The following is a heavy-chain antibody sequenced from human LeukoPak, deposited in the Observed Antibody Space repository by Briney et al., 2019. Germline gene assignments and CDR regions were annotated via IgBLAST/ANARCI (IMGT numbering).Heavy chain of an antibody. CDR2: ISAYNGNT. CDR3: ARVKHDYSNWGDYYYYYMDF. Sequence: ASVKVSCKASGYTFTSYGISWVRQAPGQGLEWMGWISAYNGNTNYAQNLQGRVTTTTDTSTSTAYMELRSLRSDDTAVYYCARVKHDYSNWGDYYYYYMDFWGKGTTVTVSS. D-gene: IGHD4-11*01. V-gene: IGHV1-18*01. CDR1: GYTFTSYG. J-gene: IGHJ6*03.